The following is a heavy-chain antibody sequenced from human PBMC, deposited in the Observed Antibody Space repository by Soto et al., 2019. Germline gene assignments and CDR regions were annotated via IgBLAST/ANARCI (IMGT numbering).Heavy chain of an antibody. V-gene: IGHV1-24*01. D-gene: IGHD3-9*01. CDR3: ATPIQPLRYFDWLLCRFDY. J-gene: IGHJ4*02. Sequence: ASVKVSCKVSGYTLTELSMHWVRQAPGKGLEWMGGFDPEDGETIYAQKFQGRVTMTEDTSTDTAYMELSSLRSEDTAVYYCATPIQPLRYFDWLLCRFDYWGQGTLVTVSS. CDR2: FDPEDGET. CDR1: GYTLTELS.